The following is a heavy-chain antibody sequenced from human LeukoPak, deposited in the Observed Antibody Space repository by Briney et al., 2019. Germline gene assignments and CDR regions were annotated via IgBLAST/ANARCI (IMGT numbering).Heavy chain of an antibody. V-gene: IGHV1-69*04. CDR3: VRQKNSDYFVDY. CDR2: LIPILDIA. J-gene: IGHJ4*02. Sequence: SVKVSCKASGGTFSSYAIIWVRQAPGQGLEWMGRLIPILDIANYAQKFQGRVTITADKSMSTAYMELSSLRSEDTAVYYCVRQKNSDYFVDYWGQGTLVTVSS. CDR1: GGTFSSYA. D-gene: IGHD3-16*01.